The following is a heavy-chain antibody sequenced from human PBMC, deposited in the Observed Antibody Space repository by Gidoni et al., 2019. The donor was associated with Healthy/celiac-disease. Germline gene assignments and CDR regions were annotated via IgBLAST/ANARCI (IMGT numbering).Heavy chain of an antibody. CDR3: ARGANAGDYFDNWFDP. CDR2: IYYSGST. J-gene: IGHJ5*02. V-gene: IGHV4-59*01. CDR1: GGSISSYY. Sequence: QVQLQESGPGLVKPSETLSLTCTVSGGSISSYYWSWIRQPPGKGLEWIGYIYYSGSTNYNPSLKSRVTISVDTSKNQFSLKLSSVTAADTAVYYCARGANAGDYFDNWFDPWGQGTLVTVSS. D-gene: IGHD4-17*01.